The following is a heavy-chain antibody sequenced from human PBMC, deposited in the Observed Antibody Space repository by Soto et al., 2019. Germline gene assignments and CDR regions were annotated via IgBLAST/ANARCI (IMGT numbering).Heavy chain of an antibody. V-gene: IGHV3-30-3*01. CDR2: ISYDGSNK. CDR1: GFTFSSYA. J-gene: IGHJ5*02. D-gene: IGHD6-19*01. CDR3: ARDRSDSGWSFGFDP. Sequence: PGGSLRLSCAASGFTFSSYAMHWVRQAPGKGLEWVAVISYDGSNKYYADSVKGRFTISRDNSKNTLYLQMNSLRAEDTAVYYCARDRSDSGWSFGFDPWGQGTLVTVSS.